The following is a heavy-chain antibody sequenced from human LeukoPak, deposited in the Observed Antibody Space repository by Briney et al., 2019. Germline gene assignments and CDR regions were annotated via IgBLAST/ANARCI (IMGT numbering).Heavy chain of an antibody. Sequence: GGSLRLSCAASGFTFSSYAMSWVRQAPGKGLEWVSAISGSGGSTYYADSVKGRFTISRDNSKNTLYLQMNSLRAEDTAVYYCANKEHPDYYYGMDVWGQGTTVTVSS. J-gene: IGHJ6*02. CDR1: GFTFSSYA. V-gene: IGHV3-23*01. CDR2: ISGSGGST. CDR3: ANKEHPDYYYGMDV.